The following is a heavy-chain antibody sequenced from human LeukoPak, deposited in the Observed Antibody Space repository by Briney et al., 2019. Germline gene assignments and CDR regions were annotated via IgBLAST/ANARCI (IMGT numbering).Heavy chain of an antibody. CDR1: GFTFSSNP. J-gene: IGHJ4*02. V-gene: IGHV3-23*01. Sequence: AGGSLRLSCAASGFTFSSNPMSWVRQAPGKGLEWVSGISYGGGSTYYADSVKGRFTISRDNSKSTLYLQMNSLRSEDTAVYYCAKRIAARTPYYFDYWGQGTLVTVSS. CDR3: AKRIAARTPYYFDY. CDR2: ISYGGGST. D-gene: IGHD6-6*01.